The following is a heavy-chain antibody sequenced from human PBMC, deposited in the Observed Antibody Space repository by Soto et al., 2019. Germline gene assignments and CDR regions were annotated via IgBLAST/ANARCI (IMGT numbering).Heavy chain of an antibody. CDR3: AKDSPTFYYDSSGYHYAHNYFDY. D-gene: IGHD3-22*01. CDR2: ISDSGTNT. Sequence: GGSLRLSCAASGFTFSNYAMTWVRQAPGKGLEWLSSISDSGTNTYYVDSVKGRFTISRDNSKNTLFLQMNSLRVEDTAVYYCAKDSPTFYYDSSGYHYAHNYFDYWGQGTRVTVSS. V-gene: IGHV3-23*01. CDR1: GFTFSNYA. J-gene: IGHJ4*02.